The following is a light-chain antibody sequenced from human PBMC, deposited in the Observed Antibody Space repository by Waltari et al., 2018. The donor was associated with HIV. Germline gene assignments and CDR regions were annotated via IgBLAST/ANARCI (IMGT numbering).Light chain of an antibody. CDR3: SSYTSSSSVV. Sequence: QSALTQPASVSGSPGQSITISCTGNSSDVGGYNYVSWYQQHPGKAPNLMIYEVSNRSSGGSNLFSVSKSGNTASLTISWLQAEDEADYYCSSYTSSSSVVFGGGTKLTVL. J-gene: IGLJ2*01. V-gene: IGLV2-14*01. CDR2: EVS. CDR1: SSDVGGYNY.